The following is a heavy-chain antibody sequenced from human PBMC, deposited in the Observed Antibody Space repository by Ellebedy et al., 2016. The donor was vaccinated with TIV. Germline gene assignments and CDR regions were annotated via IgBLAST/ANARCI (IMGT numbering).Heavy chain of an antibody. CDR1: GGSISSGGYS. D-gene: IGHD3-10*01. J-gene: IGHJ4*02. Sequence: SETLSLTXAVSGGSISSGGYSWSWIRQPPGKGLEWIGYIYHSGSTYYNPSLKSRVTISVDRSKNQFSLKLSSVTAADTAVYYCARWGSGQRGWGQGTLVTVSS. CDR2: IYHSGST. V-gene: IGHV4-30-2*01. CDR3: ARWGSGQRG.